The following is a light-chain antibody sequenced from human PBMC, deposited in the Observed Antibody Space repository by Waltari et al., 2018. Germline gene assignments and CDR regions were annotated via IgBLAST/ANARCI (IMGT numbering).Light chain of an antibody. J-gene: IGLJ2*01. CDR3: QAWDSSTLV. CDR1: KLGDKF. CDR2: QDN. V-gene: IGLV3-1*01. Sequence: SYELSQPPSMSVSPGQTASITCPGDKLGDKFASWYHQKPGQSPALVIFQDNKRPSGIPERFSGSNSGNTATLTISGTQAMDEADYYCQAWDSSTLVFGGGTKLTVL.